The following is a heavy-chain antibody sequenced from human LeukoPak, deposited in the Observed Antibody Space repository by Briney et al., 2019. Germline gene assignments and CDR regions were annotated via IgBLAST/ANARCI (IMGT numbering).Heavy chain of an antibody. CDR3: ARDLGSGYSSGFDY. J-gene: IGHJ4*02. D-gene: IGHD3-22*01. Sequence: GGSLRLSCAASGFTFSDYYMSWIRQAPGKGLEWVSYISSGSTIYYADSVKGRFTISRDNAKNSLYLQMNSLRAEDTAVYYCARDLGSGYSSGFDYWGQGTLVTVSS. V-gene: IGHV3-11*04. CDR2: ISSGSTI. CDR1: GFTFSDYY.